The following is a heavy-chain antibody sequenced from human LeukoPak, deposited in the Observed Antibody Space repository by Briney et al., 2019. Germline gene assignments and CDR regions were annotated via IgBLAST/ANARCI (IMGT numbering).Heavy chain of an antibody. CDR2: ISGSGGST. D-gene: IGHD4-17*01. CDR1: GFTFSSYA. J-gene: IGHJ4*02. V-gene: IGHV3-23*01. Sequence: GGSLRLSCAASGFTFSSYAMSWVRQAPGKGLEWVSAISGSGGSTCYADSVKGRFTISRDNSKNTLYLQMNSLRAEDTAVYYCARDYGDYAFFDYWGQGTLVTVSS. CDR3: ARDYGDYAFFDY.